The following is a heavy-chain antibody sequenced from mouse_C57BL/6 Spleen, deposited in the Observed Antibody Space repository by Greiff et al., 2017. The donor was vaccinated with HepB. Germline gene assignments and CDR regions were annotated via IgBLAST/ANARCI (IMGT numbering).Heavy chain of an antibody. V-gene: IGHV1-69*01. J-gene: IGHJ3*01. Sequence: QVQLQQPGAELVMPGASVKLSCKASGYTFTSYWMHWVKQRPGQGLEWIGEIDPSDSYTNYNQKFKGKSTLTVDKSSSTAYMQLSSLTSEDSAVYYCARSPYGRGSWFACWGQGTLVTVSA. D-gene: IGHD1-1*01. CDR2: IDPSDSYT. CDR1: GYTFTSYW. CDR3: ARSPYGRGSWFAC.